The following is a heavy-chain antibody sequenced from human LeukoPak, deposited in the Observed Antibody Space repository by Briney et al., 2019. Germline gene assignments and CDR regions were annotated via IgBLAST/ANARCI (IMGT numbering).Heavy chain of an antibody. V-gene: IGHV3-23*01. CDR3: AKMGGVSESNARTFDP. CDR2: ISGNAADT. CDR1: GFTFSSYG. J-gene: IGHJ5*02. Sequence: GGSLRLSCVASGFTFSSYGMSWVRQAPGKGLEWVSAISGNAADTFYADSVKGRFTISRDNSKNTLYLQMKSLRVEDTALYHCAKMGGVSESNARTFDPWGQGTLVTVSS. D-gene: IGHD3-16*01.